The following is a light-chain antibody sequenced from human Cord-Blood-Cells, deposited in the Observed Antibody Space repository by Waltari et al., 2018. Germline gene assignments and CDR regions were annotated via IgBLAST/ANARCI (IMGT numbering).Light chain of an antibody. CDR1: SSDAGGYNY. J-gene: IGLJ3*02. V-gene: IGLV2-14*03. CDR2: DVS. Sequence: QSALTPPASVSGSPGQSITISCTGTSSDAGGYNYVSWYQQHPGKAPKLMIYDVSNRPSGVSNRFSGSKSGNTASLTISGLQAEDEADYYCSSYTSSSSWVFGGGTKLTVL. CDR3: SSYTSSSSWV.